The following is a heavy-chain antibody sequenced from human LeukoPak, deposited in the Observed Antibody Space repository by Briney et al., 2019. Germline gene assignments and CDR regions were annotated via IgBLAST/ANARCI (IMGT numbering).Heavy chain of an antibody. CDR1: GFTFSSYW. J-gene: IGHJ3*02. CDR3: ARGDNRESDAFDI. V-gene: IGHV3-74*01. D-gene: IGHD3-22*01. Sequence: PGGSLRLSCAASGFTFSSYWMHWVRQAPGKGLVWVSRINSDGSSTSYADSVKGRFIISRDNAKNSLYLQMNSLRAEDTAVYYCARGDNRESDAFDIWGQGTMVTVSS. CDR2: INSDGSST.